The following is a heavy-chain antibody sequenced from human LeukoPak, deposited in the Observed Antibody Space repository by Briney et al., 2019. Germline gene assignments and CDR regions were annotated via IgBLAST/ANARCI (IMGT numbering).Heavy chain of an antibody. J-gene: IGHJ4*02. D-gene: IGHD6-19*01. CDR2: IDPSDSYT. Sequence: GESLRISCKGSGYSFTSYWISWVRQMPGKGLGWMGRIDPSDSYTNYSPSFQGHVTISADKSISTAYLQWSSLKASDAAMYYCASTEQWLAPLDYWGQGTLVTVS. CDR1: GYSFTSYW. CDR3: ASTEQWLAPLDY. V-gene: IGHV5-10-1*01.